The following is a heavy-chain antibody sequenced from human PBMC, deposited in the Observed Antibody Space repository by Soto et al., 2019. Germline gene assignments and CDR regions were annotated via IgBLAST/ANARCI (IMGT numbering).Heavy chain of an antibody. CDR2: INPSGGST. D-gene: IGHD6-6*01. Sequence: ASLKVSCKASGYTFTRYYMHCVRQNPGQGLEWMGIINPSGGSTSYAQKFQGRVTMTRDTSTSTVYMELSSLRSEDTAVYYCARDGDSSSSPTSDYFDYWGQGTLVTVSS. J-gene: IGHJ4*02. V-gene: IGHV1-46*03. CDR1: GYTFTRYY. CDR3: ARDGDSSSSPTSDYFDY.